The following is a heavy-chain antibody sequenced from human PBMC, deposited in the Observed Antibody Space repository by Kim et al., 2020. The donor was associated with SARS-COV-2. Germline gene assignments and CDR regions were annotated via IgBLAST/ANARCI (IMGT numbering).Heavy chain of an antibody. CDR1: GFTFSSYW. V-gene: IGHV3-7*03. J-gene: IGHJ6*02. Sequence: GGSLRLSCAASGFTFSSYWMRWVRQAPGKGLEWVANIKQDGSEKYYADSVKGRFTISRDNAKNALYLQMNSLRAEDTAVYYCARVAPITMIRGVIHYYYYGMDVWGQGTTVTVS. D-gene: IGHD3-10*01. CDR2: IKQDGSEK. CDR3: ARVAPITMIRGVIHYYYYGMDV.